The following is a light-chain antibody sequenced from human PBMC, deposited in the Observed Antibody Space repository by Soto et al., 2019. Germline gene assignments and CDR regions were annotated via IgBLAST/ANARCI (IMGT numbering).Light chain of an antibody. V-gene: IGLV1-40*01. CDR1: GSNIGAGYD. J-gene: IGLJ3*02. CDR3: ASWDDSLSAVL. CDR2: NSN. Sequence: QSVLTQPPSVSGAPGQRVTISCTGNGSNIGAGYDVQWYQQLPGTAPKLLIFNSNERPSGVPDRFSGSKSGTSASLAISGLRSEDEADYYCASWDDSLSAVLFGGGTKLTVL.